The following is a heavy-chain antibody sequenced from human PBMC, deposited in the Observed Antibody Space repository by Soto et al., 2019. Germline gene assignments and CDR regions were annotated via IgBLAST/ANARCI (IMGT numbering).Heavy chain of an antibody. CDR3: ARGQWSDAFDI. Sequence: SSLNLSCKDSERTFSSYAISGVRQAHGQGLEWMGGIIPIFGTANYAQKFQGRVTITADESTSTAYMELSSLRSEDTAVYYCARGQWSDAFDIWVQGTMVTVSS. J-gene: IGHJ3*02. CDR2: IIPIFGTA. CDR1: ERTFSSYA. D-gene: IGHD2-8*01. V-gene: IGHV1-69*13.